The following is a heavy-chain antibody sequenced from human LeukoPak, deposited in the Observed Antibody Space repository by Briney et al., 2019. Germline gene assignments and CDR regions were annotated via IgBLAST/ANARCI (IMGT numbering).Heavy chain of an antibody. CDR2: IYYSGST. D-gene: IGHD3-10*01. V-gene: IGHV4-39*07. J-gene: IGHJ4*02. Sequence: SETLSLTCTVSGGSISSSSYYWGWIRQPPGKGLEWIGSIYYSGSTYYNPSLKSRVTISVDTSKNQFSLKLSSVTAADTAVYYCASVGGRGANWGQGTLVTVSS. CDR3: ASVGGRGAN. CDR1: GGSISSSSYY.